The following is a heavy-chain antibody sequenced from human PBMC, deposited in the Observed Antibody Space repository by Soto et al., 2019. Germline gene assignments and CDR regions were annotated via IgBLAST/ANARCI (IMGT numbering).Heavy chain of an antibody. Sequence: GGSLRLSCAASGFTFSSYSMNWVRQAPGKGLEWVASISSSSSYIYYADSVKGRFTISRDNAKNSLYLQMNSLRAEDTAVYYCARSGIAAAGDYYWGQGTLVTVSS. J-gene: IGHJ4*02. CDR2: ISSSSSYI. CDR1: GFTFSSYS. D-gene: IGHD6-13*01. CDR3: ARSGIAAAGDYY. V-gene: IGHV3-21*01.